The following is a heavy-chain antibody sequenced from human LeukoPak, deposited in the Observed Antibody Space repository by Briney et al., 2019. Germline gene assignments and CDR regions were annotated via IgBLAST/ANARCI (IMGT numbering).Heavy chain of an antibody. CDR1: GGSFSGYY. D-gene: IGHD5-12*01. CDR3: ARDRGRSGYENDAFDI. V-gene: IGHV4-34*01. CDR2: INHSGST. Sequence: SETLSLTCAVYGGSFSGYYWSWIRQPPGKGLEWIGEINHSGSTNYNPSLESRVTISVDTSKNQFSLKLSSVTAADTAVYYCARDRGRSGYENDAFDIWGQGTRVTVSS. J-gene: IGHJ3*02.